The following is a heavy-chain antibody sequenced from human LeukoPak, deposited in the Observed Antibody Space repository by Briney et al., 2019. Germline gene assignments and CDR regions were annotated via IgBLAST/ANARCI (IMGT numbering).Heavy chain of an antibody. Sequence: GGSLRLSCAASGFTFSSYGMHWVRQAPGKGLEWVAVISYDGSNKYYADSVKGRFPISRANSKNTLYLQMNSLRAEDTAVYYCAKGIVVVPTPDYWGQGTLVTVSS. J-gene: IGHJ4*02. CDR3: AKGIVVVPTPDY. CDR2: ISYDGSNK. D-gene: IGHD2-15*01. CDR1: GFTFSSYG. V-gene: IGHV3-30*18.